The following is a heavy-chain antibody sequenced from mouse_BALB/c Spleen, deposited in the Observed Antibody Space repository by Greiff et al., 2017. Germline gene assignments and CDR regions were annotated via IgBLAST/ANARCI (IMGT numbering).Heavy chain of an antibody. J-gene: IGHJ2*01. CDR3: ARHCNYAFDY. CDR2: ISSGGGST. V-gene: IGHV5-12-1*01. Sequence: EVMLVESGGGLVKPGGSLKLSCAASGFAFSSYDMSWVRQTPEKRLEWVAYISSGGGSTYYPDTVKGRFTISRDNAKNTLYLQMSSLKSEDTAMYYCARHCNYAFDYWGQGTTLTVSS. CDR1: GFAFSSYD. D-gene: IGHD2-1*01.